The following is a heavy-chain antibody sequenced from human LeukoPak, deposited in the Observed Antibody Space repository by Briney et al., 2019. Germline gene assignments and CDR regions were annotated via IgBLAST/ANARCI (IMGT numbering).Heavy chain of an antibody. CDR2: IYHNGIT. Sequence: SETLFLTCAVSGYSVSSGFFWGWIRQPPGKGLEWIATIYHNGITHYNPSLKSRVTISVDTSKNQFSLKMSSVTAADTAVYYCTRGVALSDHGIIDSWGQGTLATVSS. J-gene: IGHJ4*02. CDR3: TRGVALSDHGIIDS. D-gene: IGHD1-1*01. CDR1: GYSVSSGFF. V-gene: IGHV4-38-2*01.